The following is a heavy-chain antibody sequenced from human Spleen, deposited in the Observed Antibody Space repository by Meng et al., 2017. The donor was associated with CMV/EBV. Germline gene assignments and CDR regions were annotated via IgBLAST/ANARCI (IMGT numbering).Heavy chain of an antibody. CDR2: ISSGGSTL. Sequence: GGSLRLSCAASGFTFSSYGMNWVRQAPGKGLEWVSYISSGGSTLYYADSVKGRFTISRDNAKNSLFLQMNSLRAEDTALYFCALHGDDDIKYFDYWGQGTLVTVSS. CDR3: ALHGDDDIKYFDY. V-gene: IGHV3-48*03. D-gene: IGHD5-12*01. J-gene: IGHJ4*02. CDR1: GFTFSSYG.